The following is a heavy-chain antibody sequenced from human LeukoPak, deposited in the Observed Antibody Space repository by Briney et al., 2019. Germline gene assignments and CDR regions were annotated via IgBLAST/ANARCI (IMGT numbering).Heavy chain of an antibody. CDR3: ARDRNYYDSSGYGYYYYYMDV. CDR2: IYYTGST. CDR1: GGSISGYY. Sequence: SETLSLTCTVSGGSISGYYWSWIRQSPGEGLEWIGYIYYTGSTNYNPSLKSRVTISLDTSKSQFSLKLSSVTAADTAVYYCARDRNYYDSSGYGYYYYYMDVWGKGTTVTVSS. V-gene: IGHV4-59*01. J-gene: IGHJ6*03. D-gene: IGHD3-22*01.